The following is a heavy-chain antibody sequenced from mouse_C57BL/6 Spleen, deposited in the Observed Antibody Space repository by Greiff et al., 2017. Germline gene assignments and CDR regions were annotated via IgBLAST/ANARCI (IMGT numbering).Heavy chain of an antibody. V-gene: IGHV5-6*01. D-gene: IGHD2-2*01. CDR3: ARLQAPCTMVTTGAMDY. CDR2: ISSGDSYT. Sequence: EVQVVESGGDLVKPGGSLKLSCAASGFTFSSYGMSWVRQTPDKRLEWVATISSGDSYTYYPDSVKGRFTISRDNAKNTLYLQMSSLKSEDTAMYYCARLQAPCTMVTTGAMDYWGQGTSVTVSS. J-gene: IGHJ4*01. CDR1: GFTFSSYG.